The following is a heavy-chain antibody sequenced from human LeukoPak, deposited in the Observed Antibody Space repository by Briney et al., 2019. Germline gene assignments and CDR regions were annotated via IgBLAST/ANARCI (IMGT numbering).Heavy chain of an antibody. Sequence: GGSLRLSCAASGFTFSSYWMSWVRQAPGKGLEWVANIKQDGSEKYYVDSVKGRFTISRENAKNSLYLQMNSLRAGDTAVYYCARGRGQWGFDPWGQGTLVTVSS. CDR1: GFTFSSYW. CDR3: ARGRGQWGFDP. D-gene: IGHD6-19*01. J-gene: IGHJ5*02. CDR2: IKQDGSEK. V-gene: IGHV3-7*01.